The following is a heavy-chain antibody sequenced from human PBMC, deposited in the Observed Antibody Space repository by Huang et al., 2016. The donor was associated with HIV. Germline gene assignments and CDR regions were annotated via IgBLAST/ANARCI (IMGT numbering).Heavy chain of an antibody. CDR3: ARKGFGRKDAFDI. CDR2: ISTYNGRT. CDR1: GYTFNSYG. J-gene: IGHJ3*02. D-gene: IGHD3-10*01. Sequence: QVQMVQSVAEVKKPGASVNVSCKASGYTFNSYGITWVRQAPGQGLEWRGGISTYNGRTNYAQKLQGRVTMTKDTSTSTAYMELRRLRSNDTAVYYCARKGFGRKDAFDIWGQGTMVTVS. V-gene: IGHV1-18*01.